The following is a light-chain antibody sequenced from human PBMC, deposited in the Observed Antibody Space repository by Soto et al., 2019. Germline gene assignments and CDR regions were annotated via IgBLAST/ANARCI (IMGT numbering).Light chain of an antibody. CDR1: QSVSSN. CDR3: QHYNSYSEA. Sequence: EIMLTQSPATLSVSPGERATLSCRASQSVSSNLAWYQQKPGQAPRLLIYGASTRATGIPARFSGSGSGTEFTLTISSLQPDDFATYYCQHYNSYSEALGQGTKVDI. V-gene: IGKV3-15*01. J-gene: IGKJ1*01. CDR2: GAS.